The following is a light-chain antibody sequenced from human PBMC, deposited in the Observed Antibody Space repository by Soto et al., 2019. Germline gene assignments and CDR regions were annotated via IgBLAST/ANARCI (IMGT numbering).Light chain of an antibody. CDR1: QTISSW. Sequence: DIQMTQSPSTLSGSVGDRVTITCRASQTISSWLAWYQQKPGKAPKLLIYKASTLKSGVPSRFSGSGSGTEFTLTISSLQPDDFATYYCQHYNSYSEAFCERTEVELK. V-gene: IGKV1-5*03. J-gene: IGKJ1*01. CDR3: QHYNSYSEA. CDR2: KAS.